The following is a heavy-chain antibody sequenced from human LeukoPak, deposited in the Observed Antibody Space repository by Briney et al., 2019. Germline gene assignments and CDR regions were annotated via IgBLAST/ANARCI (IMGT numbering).Heavy chain of an antibody. CDR1: GFTFSSYS. CDR3: AREGAASFYMDV. CDR2: ISSSSSYI. V-gene: IGHV3-21*01. J-gene: IGHJ6*03. Sequence: GGSLRLSCAASGFTFSSYSMNWVRQAPGKGLEWVSSISSSSSYIYYADSVKGRFTISRDNAKNSLDLQMNSLRAEDTAVYYYAREGAASFYMDVWGKGTTVTVSS. D-gene: IGHD6-13*01.